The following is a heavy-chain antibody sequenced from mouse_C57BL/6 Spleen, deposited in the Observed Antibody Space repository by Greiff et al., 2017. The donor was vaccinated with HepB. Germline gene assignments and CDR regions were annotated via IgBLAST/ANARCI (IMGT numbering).Heavy chain of an antibody. CDR1: GFTFSDYG. J-gene: IGHJ3*01. CDR3: ARLYDYDWFAY. D-gene: IGHD2-4*01. CDR2: ISSGSSTI. V-gene: IGHV5-17*01. Sequence: EVQVVESGGGLVKPGGSLKLSCAASGFTFSDYGMHWVRQAPEKGLEWVAYISSGSSTIYYADTVKGRFTISRDNAKNTLFLQMTSLRSEDTAMYYCARLYDYDWFAYWGQGTLVTVSA.